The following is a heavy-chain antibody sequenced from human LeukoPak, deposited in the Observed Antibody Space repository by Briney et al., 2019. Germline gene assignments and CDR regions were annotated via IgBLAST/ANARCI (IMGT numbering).Heavy chain of an antibody. V-gene: IGHV1-8*01. CDR1: GYTFTSYD. Sequence: ASVKVSCKASGYTFTSYDINWVRQATGQGLEWMGWMNPNSGNTGYAQKFQGRVTMTRNTSISTAYMELSSLRSEDTAVYYCATGSSDLWFGELLYHYWGQGTLVTVSS. D-gene: IGHD3-10*01. CDR3: ATGSSDLWFGELLYHY. J-gene: IGHJ4*02. CDR2: MNPNSGNT.